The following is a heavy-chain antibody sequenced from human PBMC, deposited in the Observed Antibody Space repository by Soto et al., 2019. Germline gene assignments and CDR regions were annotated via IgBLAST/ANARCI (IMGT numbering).Heavy chain of an antibody. CDR3: ARASGYCSGGSCPVGWFDP. D-gene: IGHD2-15*01. CDR2: IYHSGST. J-gene: IGHJ5*02. CDR1: GGSFSGYY. Sequence: PSETLSLTCAVHGGSFSGYYWDWIRQPPGKGLEWIGDIYHSGSTYYNPSLRSRVTISVDRSKKQFSLKLSSVTAADTAVYYCARASGYCSGGSCPVGWFDPWGQGTLVTVSS. V-gene: IGHV4-34*01.